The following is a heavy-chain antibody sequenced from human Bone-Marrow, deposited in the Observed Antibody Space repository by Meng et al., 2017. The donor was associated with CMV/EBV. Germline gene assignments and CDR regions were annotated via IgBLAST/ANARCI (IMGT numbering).Heavy chain of an antibody. CDR1: GFTFSSYA. V-gene: IGHV3-30-3*01. CDR2: ISYDGSNK. CDR3: ARGDSSGYYYFDY. Sequence: QVQLVEFGGGVVQAGRSLRLSCAASGFTFSSYAMHWVRQSPGKGLEWVAVISYDGSNKYYADSVKGRFTISRDNSKNTLYLQMNSLRAEDTAVYYCARGDSSGYYYFDYWGQGTLVTVSS. D-gene: IGHD3-22*01. J-gene: IGHJ4*02.